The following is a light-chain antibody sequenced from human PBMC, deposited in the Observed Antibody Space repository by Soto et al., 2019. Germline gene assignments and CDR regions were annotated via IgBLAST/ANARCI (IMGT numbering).Light chain of an antibody. J-gene: IGLJ1*01. V-gene: IGLV2-14*03. CDR3: SSYTTSSTLV. Sequence: QTVVPQPASVSGSPGQSITVSCTGTSSDVGGYDYVSWYQHHPGKAPKLMIYDVSYRPSGVSNRFSGSKSGNTASLTISGLQAEDEADYYCSSYTTSSTLVFGTGTKLTVL. CDR2: DVS. CDR1: SSDVGGYDY.